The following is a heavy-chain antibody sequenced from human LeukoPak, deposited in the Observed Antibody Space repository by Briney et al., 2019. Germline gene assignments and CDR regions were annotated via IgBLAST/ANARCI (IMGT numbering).Heavy chain of an antibody. D-gene: IGHD6-13*01. J-gene: IGHJ6*03. CDR1: GGSISGYY. CDR3: ARGEGSSWYRDYYYYYMDV. Sequence: SETLSLTCTVSGGSISGYYWSWIRQPPGKGLEWIGYIYYSGSTNYNPSLKSRVTISVDTSKNQFSLKLSSVTAADTAVYYCARGEGSSWYRDYYYYYMDVWGKGTTVTISS. CDR2: IYYSGST. V-gene: IGHV4-59*01.